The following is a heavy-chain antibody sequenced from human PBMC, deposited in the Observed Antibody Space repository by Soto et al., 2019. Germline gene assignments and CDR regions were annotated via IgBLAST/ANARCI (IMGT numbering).Heavy chain of an antibody. CDR1: DAYINSSY. Sequence: LSLTRTPSDAYINSSYRSWIPPPTRKGLEWIGYIYYSGSTNYNSSLKSRVTISVDTSKNQFSLKLSSVTAADTAVYYCARAYSGYDSLLHYNWFDPWGQGTLVTVS. J-gene: IGHJ5*02. V-gene: IGHV4-59*08. CDR2: IYYSGST. D-gene: IGHD5-12*01. CDR3: ARAYSGYDSLLHYNWFDP.